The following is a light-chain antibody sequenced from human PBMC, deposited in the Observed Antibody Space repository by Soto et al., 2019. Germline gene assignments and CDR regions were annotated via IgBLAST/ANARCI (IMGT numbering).Light chain of an antibody. Sequence: EIVLTQSPGNLSLSPGERATLSCRASQSVSSSYLAWYQQKPGQAPRLLIYGASSRATGIPDRFSGSGSGTDFTLTISRLEPEDFAVYYCQQYGSSTWTFGQGTKVETK. CDR2: GAS. CDR3: QQYGSSTWT. CDR1: QSVSSSY. J-gene: IGKJ1*01. V-gene: IGKV3-20*01.